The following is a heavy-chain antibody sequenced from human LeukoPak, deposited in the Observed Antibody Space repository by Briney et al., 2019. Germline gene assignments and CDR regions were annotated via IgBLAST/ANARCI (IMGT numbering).Heavy chain of an antibody. D-gene: IGHD2-2*02. CDR2: INHSGST. J-gene: IGHJ5*02. CDR3: ARDGPLGYCSSTSCYNRGWWFDP. CDR1: GGSFSGYY. V-gene: IGHV4-34*01. Sequence: SETLSLICADHGGSFSGYYWSWIRQPPGKGLEWIGEINHSGSTNYNPSLKSRVTISVDTSKNQFSLKLSSVTAADTAVYYCARDGPLGYCSSTSCYNRGWWFDPWGQGTLVTVSS.